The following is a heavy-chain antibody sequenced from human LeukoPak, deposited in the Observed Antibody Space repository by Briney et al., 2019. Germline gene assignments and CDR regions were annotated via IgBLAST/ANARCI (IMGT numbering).Heavy chain of an antibody. D-gene: IGHD3-9*01. V-gene: IGHV4-61*01. CDR1: GGSVSSGSYY. J-gene: IGHJ4*02. Sequence: PSETLSLTCTVSGGSVSSGSYYWSWIRQPPGKGLEWIGYIYYSGSTNYNPSLKSRVTISVDTSKNQFSLKLSSVTAADTAVYYCARAGHYYDILTGYYGLDYWGQGTLVTVSS. CDR3: ARAGHYYDILTGYYGLDY. CDR2: IYYSGST.